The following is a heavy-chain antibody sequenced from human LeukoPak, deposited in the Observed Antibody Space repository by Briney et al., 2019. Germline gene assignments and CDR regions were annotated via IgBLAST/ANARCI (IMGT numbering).Heavy chain of an antibody. Sequence: GGSLRLSCAASGFTFSSYEMNWVRQAPGKGLEWVSYISSSGSTIYYADSVKGRFTISRDNAKNTLYLQMNSLRAEDTAVYYCARGWRLNTAMVPGYWGQGTLVTVSS. CDR2: ISSSGSTI. J-gene: IGHJ4*02. CDR1: GFTFSSYE. CDR3: ARGWRLNTAMVPGY. D-gene: IGHD5-18*01. V-gene: IGHV3-48*03.